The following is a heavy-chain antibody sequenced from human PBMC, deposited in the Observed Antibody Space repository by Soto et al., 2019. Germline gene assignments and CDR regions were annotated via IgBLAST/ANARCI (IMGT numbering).Heavy chain of an antibody. D-gene: IGHD6-13*01. Sequence: ASVKVSCKASGYTFTGYYMHWVRRAPGQGLEWMGWINPNSGGTNYAQKFQGWVTMTRDTSISTAYMELSRLRSDDTAVYYCARDGGQQLVTRGGYYYYGVDVWGQGTTVTVSS. CDR3: ARDGGQQLVTRGGYYYYGVDV. CDR2: INPNSGGT. V-gene: IGHV1-2*04. J-gene: IGHJ6*02. CDR1: GYTFTGYY.